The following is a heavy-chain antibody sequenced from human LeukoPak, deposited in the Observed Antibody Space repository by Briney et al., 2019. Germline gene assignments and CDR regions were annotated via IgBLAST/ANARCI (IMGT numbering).Heavy chain of an antibody. CDR1: GYTFTSYG. J-gene: IGHJ5*02. CDR3: ARVGAEDAYSSSWRNWFDP. D-gene: IGHD6-13*01. V-gene: IGHV1-18*01. Sequence: ASVKVSCKASGYTFTSYGISWVRQAPGQGLEWMGWISAYNGNTNYAQKLQGRVTMTTDTSTSTAYMELRSLRSDDTAVYCCARVGAEDAYSSSWRNWFDPWGQGTLVTVSS. CDR2: ISAYNGNT.